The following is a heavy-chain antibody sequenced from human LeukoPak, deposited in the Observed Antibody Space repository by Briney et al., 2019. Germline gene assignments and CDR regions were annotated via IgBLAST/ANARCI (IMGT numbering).Heavy chain of an antibody. CDR1: GYTFTGYY. D-gene: IGHD6-13*01. CDR2: INPNSGGT. Sequence: ASVKVSCKASGYTFTGYYMHWVRQAPGQGLEWMGRINPNSGGTNYAQKFQGRVTMTRDTSISTAYMELSRLRSDDTAVYYCATGPYQQQLVGVGFDPWGQGTLVTVSS. V-gene: IGHV1-2*06. J-gene: IGHJ5*02. CDR3: ATGPYQQQLVGVGFDP.